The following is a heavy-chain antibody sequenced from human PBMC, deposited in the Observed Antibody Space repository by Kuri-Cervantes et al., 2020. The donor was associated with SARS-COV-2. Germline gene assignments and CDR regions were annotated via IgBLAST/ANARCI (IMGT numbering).Heavy chain of an antibody. Sequence: GESLKISCAASGFSFSDYYMIWIRQAPGKGLEWVSYISSSTTYTNHADSVKGRFTISRDNAKNSLYLHMDSLRAEDSAVYSCARGGLCSGGSCYHYSCYMDVWGKGTTVTVSS. D-gene: IGHD2-15*01. CDR1: GFSFSDYY. CDR3: ARGGLCSGGSCYHYSCYMDV. V-gene: IGHV3-11*06. J-gene: IGHJ6*03. CDR2: ISSSTTYT.